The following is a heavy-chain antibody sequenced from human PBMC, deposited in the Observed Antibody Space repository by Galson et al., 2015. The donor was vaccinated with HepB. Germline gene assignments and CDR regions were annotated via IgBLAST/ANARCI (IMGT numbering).Heavy chain of an antibody. J-gene: IGHJ4*02. CDR3: ARHKKVWAYCGGDCYLPTG. CDR2: IIPIFGTA. D-gene: IGHD2-21*02. CDR1: GGTFSSYA. Sequence: SVKVSCKASGGTFSSYAISWVRQAPGQGLEWMGGIIPIFGTANYAQKFQGRVTITADESTSTAYMELSSLRSEDTAVYYCARHKKVWAYCGGDCYLPTGWGQGTLVTVSS. V-gene: IGHV1-69*13.